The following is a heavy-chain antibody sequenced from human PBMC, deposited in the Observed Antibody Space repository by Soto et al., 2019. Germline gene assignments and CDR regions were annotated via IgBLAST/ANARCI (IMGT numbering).Heavy chain of an antibody. J-gene: IGHJ1*01. CDR2: IYPGDSDT. D-gene: IGHD6-13*01. V-gene: IGHV5-51*01. Sequence: GESLKISCKGSGYSFTTNWIGWVRQMPGKGLEWMGVIYPGDSDTRYSPSFQGQVAISADKSINTAYLQWSSLKASDTAMYYCARHSGVAEDGTDWGQGTLVTVS. CDR1: GYSFTTNW. CDR3: ARHSGVAEDGTD.